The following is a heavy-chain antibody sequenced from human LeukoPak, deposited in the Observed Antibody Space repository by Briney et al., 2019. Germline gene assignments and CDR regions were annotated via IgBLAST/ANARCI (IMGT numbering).Heavy chain of an antibody. V-gene: IGHV4-4*07. Sequence: SETLSLTCTVSGGSIRNSYWSWIQQPAGKGLEWIGRIYSSGSAGYNPSLKSRVTMSVDTSKNQFSLRLDSVTAADTAVYYCARGAANIYYYYLDVWGNGTTVTVSS. J-gene: IGHJ6*03. CDR3: ARGAANIYYYYLDV. CDR2: IYSSGSA. D-gene: IGHD2-15*01. CDR1: GGSIRNSY.